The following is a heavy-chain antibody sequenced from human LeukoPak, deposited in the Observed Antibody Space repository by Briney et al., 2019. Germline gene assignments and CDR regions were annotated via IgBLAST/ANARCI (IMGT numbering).Heavy chain of an antibody. CDR1: GFTFSSYS. Sequence: PGGSLRLSCAASGFTFSSYSMNWVRQAPGKGLEWVSSISSSSSYIYYADSVKGRFTISRDNAKNSLYLQTNSLRAEDTAVYYCARDEEDSSGYYHENWFDPWGQGTLVTVSS. D-gene: IGHD3-22*01. CDR3: ARDEEDSSGYYHENWFDP. J-gene: IGHJ5*02. V-gene: IGHV3-21*01. CDR2: ISSSSSYI.